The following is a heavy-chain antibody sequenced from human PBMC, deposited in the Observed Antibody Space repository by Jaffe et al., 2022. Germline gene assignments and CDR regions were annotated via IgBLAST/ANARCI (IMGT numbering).Heavy chain of an antibody. J-gene: IGHJ3*02. CDR1: GFSVSTNY. V-gene: IGHV3-66*02. CDR3: ARDAGDWGTYRSFDI. D-gene: IGHD3-16*02. Sequence: EVQLVESGGGLVRPGGSLRLSCAASGFSVSTNYMNWVRQAPGKGLEWVSVIYTGGGTYYTDSVKGRFTISRDSSKNTVSLQMNSLRADDTAIYYCARDAGDWGTYRSFDIWGQGTRVTVSS. CDR2: IYTGGGT.